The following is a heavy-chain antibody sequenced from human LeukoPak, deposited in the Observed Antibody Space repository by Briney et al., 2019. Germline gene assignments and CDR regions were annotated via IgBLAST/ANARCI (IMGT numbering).Heavy chain of an antibody. J-gene: IGHJ4*02. CDR2: IYHSGST. V-gene: IGHV4-30-2*02. CDR3: ARESEGTHHESTAAFHY. CDR1: GGSISSGGYS. D-gene: IGHD1-7*01. Sequence: SETLSLTCAVSGGSISSGGYSWSWIRQPPGKGLEWIGYIYHSGSTYYNPSLKSRVTISVDRSKNQFSLKLSSVTAADTAVYYCARESEGTHHESTAAFHYWGQGTLVTVSS.